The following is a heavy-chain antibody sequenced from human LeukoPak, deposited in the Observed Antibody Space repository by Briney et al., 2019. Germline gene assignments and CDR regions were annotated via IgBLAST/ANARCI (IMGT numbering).Heavy chain of an antibody. CDR3: ARRRPAAGFDY. CDR2: IYSSGST. D-gene: IGHD6-13*01. CDR1: GGSISSDY. J-gene: IGHJ4*02. Sequence: PSETLSLTCTVSGGSISSDYWNWIRQRAGKGLEWIGRIYSSGSTTNNPSLKSRVTMSIDTSNNQFSLKLTSMTAADTAVYYCARRRPAAGFDYWGQGILVTVSS. V-gene: IGHV4-4*07.